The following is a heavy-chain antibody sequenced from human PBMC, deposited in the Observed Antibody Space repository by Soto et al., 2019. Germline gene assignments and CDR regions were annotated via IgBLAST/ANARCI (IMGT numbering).Heavy chain of an antibody. V-gene: IGHV3-23*01. D-gene: IGHD2-2*01. CDR2: ISGSGGST. CDR1: GFTFSSYS. J-gene: IGHJ4*02. CDR3: AKARAVVPAAMDVDYFDY. Sequence: PGGSLRLSCAASGFTFSSYSMSWVRQAPGKGLEWVSAISGSGGSTYYADSVKGRFTISRDNSKNTLYLQMNSLRAEDTAVYYCAKARAVVPAAMDVDYFDYWGQGTLVTVSS.